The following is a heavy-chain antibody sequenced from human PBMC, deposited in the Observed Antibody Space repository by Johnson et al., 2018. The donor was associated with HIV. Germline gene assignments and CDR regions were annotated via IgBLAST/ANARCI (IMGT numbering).Heavy chain of an antibody. D-gene: IGHD3-3*01. V-gene: IGHV3-11*04. CDR2: ISSSGSII. CDR3: AKTYYDFWSGYYGAFDI. CDR1: GFSFSDYY. Sequence: QVQLVESGGGLVKPGGSLRLSCAASGFSFSDYYMSWIRQAPGKGLEWLSHISSSGSIIYYADSVKGRFTISRDNSKNTMYLQMNSLRAEDTAVYYCAKTYYDFWSGYYGAFDIWGQGTMVTVSS. J-gene: IGHJ3*02.